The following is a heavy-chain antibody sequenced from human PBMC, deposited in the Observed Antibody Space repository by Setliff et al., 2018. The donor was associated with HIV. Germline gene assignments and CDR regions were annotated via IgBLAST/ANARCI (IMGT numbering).Heavy chain of an antibody. Sequence: PGGSLRLSCAASGFTFRNYKFNWVRQAPGRGLEWVSSISIGSGGAIDYADSVKGRFTISRDNAKKALYLQMNSLRIEDTAFYHCVKGDCTSSSCELEYWGQGTLVTVSS. CDR2: ISIGSGGAI. D-gene: IGHD2-2*01. CDR3: VKGDCTSSSCELEY. V-gene: IGHV3-21*04. CDR1: GFTFRNYK. J-gene: IGHJ4*02.